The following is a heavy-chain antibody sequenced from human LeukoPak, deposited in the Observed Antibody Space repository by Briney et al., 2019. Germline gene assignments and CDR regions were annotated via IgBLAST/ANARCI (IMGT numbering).Heavy chain of an antibody. J-gene: IGHJ4*02. CDR2: TSSSGSTI. CDR3: ARDLYVYYIDY. D-gene: IGHD3-10*02. V-gene: IGHV3-48*03. Sequence: GGSLRLSCAASGFTFSSFEMKWVRQAPGRGLEWVAYTSSSGSTIYYADSVKGRFTISRDNAKNSLYLQMNSLRAEDTAVYYCARDLYVYYIDYWGQGTLVTVSS. CDR1: GFTFSSFE.